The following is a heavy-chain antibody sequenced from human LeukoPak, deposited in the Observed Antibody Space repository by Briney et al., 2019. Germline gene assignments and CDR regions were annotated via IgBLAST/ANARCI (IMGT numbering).Heavy chain of an antibody. D-gene: IGHD6-19*01. J-gene: IGHJ4*02. CDR1: GGTFSSYA. CDR2: IIPILGIA. Sequence: GASVKVSCKASGGTFSSYAISLVRQAPGQGLEWMGRIIPILGIANYAQKFQGRVTITADKSTSTAYMELSSLRSEDTAVYYCARDPKYSSGLDYWGQGTLVTVSS. V-gene: IGHV1-69*04. CDR3: ARDPKYSSGLDY.